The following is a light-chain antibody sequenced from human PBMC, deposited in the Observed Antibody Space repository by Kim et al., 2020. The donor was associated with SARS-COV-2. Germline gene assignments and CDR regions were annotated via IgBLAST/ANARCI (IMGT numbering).Light chain of an antibody. V-gene: IGLV7-43*01. J-gene: IGLJ2*01. CDR1: TGAVTDSHY. Sequence: PGGAVTLTCATRTGAVTDSHYANWIQQEPGHPPRPLIYSTDRKHSWTPARFSGSLLGGKAALTLSAARPEGEGDYYCLLHYTGAQVFGGGTQLTVL. CDR3: LLHYTGAQV. CDR2: STD.